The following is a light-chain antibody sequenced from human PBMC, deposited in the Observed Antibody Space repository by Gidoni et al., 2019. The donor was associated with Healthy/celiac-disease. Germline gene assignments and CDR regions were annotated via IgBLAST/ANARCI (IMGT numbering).Light chain of an antibody. CDR2: DAS. CDR1: QDISNY. J-gene: IGKJ4*01. CDR3: QQYDNLPLY. Sequence: DIQMTQSPSSLSASVGDRVTITCQASQDISNYLNWYQQKPGKAPKLLIYDASNLETGVPSRFSGSGSGTDFTFTISSLQPEDIATYYCQQYDNLPLYFGGXTKVEIK. V-gene: IGKV1-33*01.